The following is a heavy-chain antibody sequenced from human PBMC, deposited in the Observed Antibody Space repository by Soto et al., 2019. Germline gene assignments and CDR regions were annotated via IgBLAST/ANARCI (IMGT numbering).Heavy chain of an antibody. CDR2: IIPIFGTA. J-gene: IGHJ6*02. CDR3: ASQGPTVTDYYYYGMDV. V-gene: IGHV1-69*13. D-gene: IGHD4-4*01. Sequence: SVKVSCKASGGTFSSYAISWVRQAPGQGLEWMGGIIPIFGTANYAQKFQGRVTITADESTSTAYMELSSLRSEDTAVYYCASQGPTVTDYYYYGMDVWGQGTTVTVSS. CDR1: GGTFSSYA.